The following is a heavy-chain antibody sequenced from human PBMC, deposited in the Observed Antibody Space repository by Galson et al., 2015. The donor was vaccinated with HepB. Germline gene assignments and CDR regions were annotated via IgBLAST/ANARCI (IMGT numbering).Heavy chain of an antibody. CDR1: GGAFSSYA. CDR2: IIPIFGTA. D-gene: IGHD5-18*01. Sequence: SVKVSCKASGGAFSSYAISWVRQAPGQGLEWMGGIIPIFGTANYVQKFQGRVTITADESTSTAYMELSSLRSEDTAVYYCATHQGQDTAMGHDAFDIWGQGTMVTVSS. V-gene: IGHV1-69*13. CDR3: ATHQGQDTAMGHDAFDI. J-gene: IGHJ3*02.